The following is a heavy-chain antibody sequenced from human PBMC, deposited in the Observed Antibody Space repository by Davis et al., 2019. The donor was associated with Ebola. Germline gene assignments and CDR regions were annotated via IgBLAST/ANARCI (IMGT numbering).Heavy chain of an antibody. CDR1: GYTFTSYG. D-gene: IGHD2-15*01. J-gene: IGHJ5*02. CDR2: ISAYNGNT. V-gene: IGHV1-18*01. Sequence: AASVKVSCKASGYTFTSYGISWVRQAPGQGLEWMGWISAYNGNTNYAQKLQGRVTMTTDTSTSTAYMDLRSLRSDDTAVYYCARDRWRRTDWFDPWGQGTLVTVSS. CDR3: ARDRWRRTDWFDP.